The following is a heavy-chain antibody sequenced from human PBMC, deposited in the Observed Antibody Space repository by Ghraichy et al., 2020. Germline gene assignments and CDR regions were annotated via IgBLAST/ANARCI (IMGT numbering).Heavy chain of an antibody. Sequence: SCAVSGGSFRGYFWSWIRQPPGKGLEWIGEIDHIGSTNFNPSLRGRVTISLDTSRSQFSLRLNFLTAADTALYFCARGGYNWQHPYFDPWGQGTLVTVSS. CDR2: IDHIGST. D-gene: IGHD1-20*01. V-gene: IGHV4-34*01. CDR1: GGSFRGYF. J-gene: IGHJ5*02. CDR3: ARGGYNWQHPYFDP.